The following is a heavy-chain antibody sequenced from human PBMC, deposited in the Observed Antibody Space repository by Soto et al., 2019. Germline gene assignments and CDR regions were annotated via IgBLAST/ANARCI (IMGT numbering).Heavy chain of an antibody. J-gene: IGHJ4*02. CDR3: AKDYWESSGWYDLYYFDY. V-gene: IGHV1-69*13. CDR2: IIPIFGTA. CDR1: GGTFSSYA. Sequence: SVKVSCKASGGTFSSYAISWVRQAPGQGLEWMGGIIPIFGTANYAQKFQGRVTITADESTSTAYMELSSLRSEDTAVYYCAKDYWESSGWYDLYYFDYWGQGTLVTVSS. D-gene: IGHD6-19*01.